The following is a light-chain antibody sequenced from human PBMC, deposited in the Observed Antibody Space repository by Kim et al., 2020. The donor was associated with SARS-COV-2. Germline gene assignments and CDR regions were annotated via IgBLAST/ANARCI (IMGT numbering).Light chain of an antibody. V-gene: IGLV3-25*03. Sequence: SYELTQPPSVSVSPGQTARITCSGDALPEKQTYWYQQKSGQAPLLRIYKDSEGPSGIPGRFSGSSTGTTVTLTISGVQAEDDADYYCQSEDGSGTYVFGT. CDR3: QSEDGSGTYV. CDR2: KDS. J-gene: IGLJ1*01. CDR1: ALPEKQ.